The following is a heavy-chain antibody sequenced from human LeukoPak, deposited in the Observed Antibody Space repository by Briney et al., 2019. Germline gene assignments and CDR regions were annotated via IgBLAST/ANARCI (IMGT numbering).Heavy chain of an antibody. Sequence: SETLSLTCTVSGGSISSSSYYWGWIRQPPGKGLEWIGSIYYSGSTNYNPSLKSRVTISVDTSKNQFSLKLSSVTAADTAVYYCARGVGSIFGVVINYGMDVWGQGTTVTVSS. J-gene: IGHJ6*02. V-gene: IGHV4-39*07. CDR1: GGSISSSSYY. CDR3: ARGVGSIFGVVINYGMDV. CDR2: IYYSGST. D-gene: IGHD3-3*01.